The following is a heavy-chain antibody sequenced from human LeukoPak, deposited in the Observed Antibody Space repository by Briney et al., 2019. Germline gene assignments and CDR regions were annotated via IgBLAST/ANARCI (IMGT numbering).Heavy chain of an antibody. D-gene: IGHD2-8*02. J-gene: IGHJ6*02. CDR2: IGPDGTGI. Sequence: TGGSLRLSCAASGFTFSDAWMHWVRQAPGKGLVWVSRIGPDGTGITYADSVKGRFTISRDIAKNTVYLQMNSLRAEDAALYYCTRVQAGRSGLMDVWGRGTTVTVSS. CDR1: GFTFSDAW. V-gene: IGHV3-74*01. CDR3: TRVQAGRSGLMDV.